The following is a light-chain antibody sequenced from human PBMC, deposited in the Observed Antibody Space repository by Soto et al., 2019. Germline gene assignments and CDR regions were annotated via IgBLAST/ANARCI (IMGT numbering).Light chain of an antibody. J-gene: IGKJ2*01. CDR1: QSIDTA. CDR3: QQYNRFLT. CDR2: RAS. Sequence: DIQMTQSPSTLSASVGDRVTITCRASQSIDTALAWYQQKPGKAPSLLIYRASNLESGVPSRFSGSGSGTEFTLAISSLQPDDFATYYCQQYNRFLTFGQGTKLELK. V-gene: IGKV1-5*03.